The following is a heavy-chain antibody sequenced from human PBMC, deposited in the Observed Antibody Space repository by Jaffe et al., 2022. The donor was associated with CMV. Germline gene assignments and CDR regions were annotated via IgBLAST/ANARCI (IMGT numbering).Heavy chain of an antibody. CDR2: IKSKTDGGTT. CDR1: GFTFSNAW. D-gene: IGHD6-19*01. Sequence: EVQLVESGGGLVKPGGSLRLSCAASGFTFSNAWMSWVRQAPGKGLEWVGRIKSKTDGGTTDYAAPVKGRFTISRDDSKNTLYLQMNSLKTEDTAVYYCTTLGFSGWEDYYYYYGMDVWGQGTTVTVSS. J-gene: IGHJ6*02. CDR3: TTLGFSGWEDYYYYYGMDV. V-gene: IGHV3-15*01.